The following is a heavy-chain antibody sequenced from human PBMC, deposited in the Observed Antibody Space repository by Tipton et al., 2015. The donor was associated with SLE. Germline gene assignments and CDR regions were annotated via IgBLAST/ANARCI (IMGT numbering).Heavy chain of an antibody. D-gene: IGHD3-22*01. V-gene: IGHV4-34*01. CDR3: ARGGYYVSSGYFDY. J-gene: IGHJ4*02. CDR2: IYHSGST. CDR1: GGSFSGYY. Sequence: TLSLTCAVYGGSFSGYYWSWIRQPPGKGLEWIGYIYHSGSTYYNPSLKSRVTISVDRSKNQFSLKLSSVTAADTAVYYCARGGYYVSSGYFDYWGQGTLVTVSS.